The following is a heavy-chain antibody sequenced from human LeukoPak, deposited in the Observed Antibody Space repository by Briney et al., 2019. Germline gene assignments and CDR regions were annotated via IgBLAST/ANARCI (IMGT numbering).Heavy chain of an antibody. V-gene: IGHV1-24*01. Sequence: GASVKVSCKVSGYTLTELSMHWVRQAPGKGLEWMGGFDPEDGETIYAQKFQGRVTMTEDTSTDTAYMELGSLRSEDTAVYYCATNEYCSSTSCSDYWGQGTLVTVSS. CDR1: GYTLTELS. CDR2: FDPEDGET. D-gene: IGHD2-2*01. J-gene: IGHJ4*02. CDR3: ATNEYCSSTSCSDY.